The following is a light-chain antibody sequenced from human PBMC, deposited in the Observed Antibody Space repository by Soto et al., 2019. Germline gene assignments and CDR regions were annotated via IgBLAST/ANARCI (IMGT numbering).Light chain of an antibody. J-gene: IGKJ3*01. CDR1: QSVSSGH. CDR3: QQYGDSVFT. V-gene: IGKV3-20*01. CDR2: DAS. Sequence: EIVLTQSPGTLSLSPGERASLSCRASQSVSSGHLAWYQQKPGQSPRLIIYDASSRATGIPDRFSGSGSGTDFTLTITRLEPEDFAVYYCQQYGDSVFTFGPGTKVDIK.